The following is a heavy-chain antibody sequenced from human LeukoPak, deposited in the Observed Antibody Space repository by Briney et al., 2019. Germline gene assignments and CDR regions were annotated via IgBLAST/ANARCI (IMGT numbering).Heavy chain of an antibody. CDR3: AIRSSSWYFDN. D-gene: IGHD6-13*01. Sequence: ILPWWACGVTFKSVDMGGRRHAQEKGLEWVSGIGSSGVSTYYADSVKGRFTISRDNSKNTLYLQMNSLRGEDTAVYSCAIRSSSWYFDNWGQGTLVTVSS. CDR1: GVTFKSVD. J-gene: IGHJ4*02. CDR2: IGSSGVST. V-gene: IGHV3-23*01.